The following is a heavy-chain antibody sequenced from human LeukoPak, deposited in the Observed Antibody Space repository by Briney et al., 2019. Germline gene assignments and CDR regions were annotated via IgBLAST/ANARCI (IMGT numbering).Heavy chain of an antibody. CDR2: IYYSGST. D-gene: IGHD2-15*01. V-gene: IGHV4-39*07. Sequence: SETLSLTCTVSGGSISSSSYYWGWIRQPPGKGLEWIGSIYYSGSTYYNPSLKSRVTISVDTSKNQFSLKLSSVTAADTAVYYCARDRRSLGRYCSGGSCYSGGIDWFDPWGQGTLVTVSS. J-gene: IGHJ5*02. CDR1: GGSISSSSYY. CDR3: ARDRRSLGRYCSGGSCYSGGIDWFDP.